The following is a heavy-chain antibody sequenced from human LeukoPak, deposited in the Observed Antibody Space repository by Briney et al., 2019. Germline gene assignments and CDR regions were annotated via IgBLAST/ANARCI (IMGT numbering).Heavy chain of an antibody. CDR2: INPNSGGT. CDR3: ARDYYDSSGYAEYFQH. D-gene: IGHD3-22*01. V-gene: IGHV1-2*02. Sequence: ASVKVSCKASGYTFTGYYMHWVRQAPGQALEWMGWINPNSGGTNYAQKFQGRVTMTRDTSISTAYMELSRLRSDDTAVYYCARDYYDSSGYAEYFQHWGQGTLVTVSS. J-gene: IGHJ1*01. CDR1: GYTFTGYY.